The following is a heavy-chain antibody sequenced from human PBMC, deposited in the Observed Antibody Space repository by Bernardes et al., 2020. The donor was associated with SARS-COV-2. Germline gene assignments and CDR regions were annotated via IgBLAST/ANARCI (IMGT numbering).Heavy chain of an antibody. CDR3: TTSLSLTVVVYAFDM. D-gene: IGHD3-22*01. CDR2: FDPEDGEA. V-gene: IGHV1-24*01. Sequence: ASVKVSGKVSGYTLSDLSMHWVRQAPGKGLEWMGSFDPEDGEAVYAQKFLGRVTMTADTSTYTSYMELSSLRSDDTAVYYCTTSLSLTVVVYAFDMWGQGTTVIVSS. J-gene: IGHJ3*02. CDR1: GYTLSDLS.